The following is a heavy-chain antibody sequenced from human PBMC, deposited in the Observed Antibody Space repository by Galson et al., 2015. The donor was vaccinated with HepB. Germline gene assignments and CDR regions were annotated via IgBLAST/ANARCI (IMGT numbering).Heavy chain of an antibody. CDR3: ARHGFGSEDNV. D-gene: IGHD3-10*01. Sequence: SETLSLTCTASGASVTGYYWSWIRQPPGKGLQWIGYIYYDGNTNYNPSLKSRVTMSVDTSKNQFSLNLRSVTATDTAVYYCARHGFGSEDNVWGQGTLVAVSS. CDR2: IYYDGNT. J-gene: IGHJ1*01. V-gene: IGHV4-59*08. CDR1: GASVTGYY.